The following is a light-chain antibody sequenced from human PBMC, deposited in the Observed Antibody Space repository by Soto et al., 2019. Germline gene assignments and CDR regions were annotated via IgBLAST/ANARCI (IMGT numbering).Light chain of an antibody. V-gene: IGKV3D-20*02. CDR2: DAS. Sequence: EIVLTQSPGTLSLSPGERATLSCRASQSVSSNFLAWYQEKPGQAPRLLIYDASTRATGIPARFSGSGSGTDFTLTISSLEPEDFAVYYCQQRSNWPLITFGQGTRLEIK. J-gene: IGKJ5*01. CDR1: QSVSSNF. CDR3: QQRSNWPLIT.